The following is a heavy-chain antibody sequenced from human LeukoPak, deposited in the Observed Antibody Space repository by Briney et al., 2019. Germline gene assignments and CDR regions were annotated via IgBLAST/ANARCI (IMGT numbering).Heavy chain of an antibody. Sequence: PGGSLRLSCAASGFTFSSYWMHWVRQVPGKGLVWVARINPGESSITYADSVKGRFTISRDNAKNTLYLQMDSLRAEDTGVYYCARSNQADDYWGQGTLVTVSS. J-gene: IGHJ4*02. CDR1: GFTFSSYW. CDR3: ARSNQADDY. D-gene: IGHD1-14*01. V-gene: IGHV3-74*01. CDR2: INPGESSI.